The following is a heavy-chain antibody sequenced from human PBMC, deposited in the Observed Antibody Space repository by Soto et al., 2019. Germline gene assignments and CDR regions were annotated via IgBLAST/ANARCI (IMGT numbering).Heavy chain of an antibody. V-gene: IGHV4-30-4*01. CDR2: IYYSGST. CDR1: GDTINTPHYY. J-gene: IGHJ4*02. Sequence: SETLSLTCTVSGDTINTPHYYWTWIRQPPGKDLEWIGYIYYSGSTSYNPSLKSRVTISRDTSKNTLFLQMNSLRAEDTAVYYCAKDRYGDYGGIDYWGQGTMVTAPQ. CDR3: AKDRYGDYGGIDY. D-gene: IGHD4-17*01.